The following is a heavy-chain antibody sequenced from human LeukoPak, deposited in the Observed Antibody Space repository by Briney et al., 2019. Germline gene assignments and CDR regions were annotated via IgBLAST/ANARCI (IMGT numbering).Heavy chain of an antibody. D-gene: IGHD3-22*01. CDR3: ARADYYDSSGYYYGFRAGVPLDY. J-gene: IGHJ4*02. CDR2: ISSSGSTI. Sequence: PGGSLRLSCAASGFTFSDYYMSWIRQAPGKGLEWVSYISSSGSTIYYADSVKGRFTISRDNAKNSLYLQMNSLRAEDTAVYYCARADYYDSSGYYYGFRAGVPLDYWGQGTLVTVSS. V-gene: IGHV3-11*04. CDR1: GFTFSDYY.